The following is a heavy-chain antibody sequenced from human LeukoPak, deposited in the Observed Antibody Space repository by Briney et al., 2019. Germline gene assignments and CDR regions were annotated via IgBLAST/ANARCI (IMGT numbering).Heavy chain of an antibody. CDR3: ARDSDYYDSSGYSYYYYMDV. V-gene: IGHV3-7*01. CDR1: GFTFSTYW. Sequence: GGSLRLSCAASGFTFSTYWMSWVRQAPGKGLEWVANIQQDGNEKYYVDSVKGRFTISRDNAKNSLYLQMNSLRAEDTAVYYCARDSDYYDSSGYSYYYYMDVWGKGTTVTISS. CDR2: IQQDGNEK. J-gene: IGHJ6*03. D-gene: IGHD3-22*01.